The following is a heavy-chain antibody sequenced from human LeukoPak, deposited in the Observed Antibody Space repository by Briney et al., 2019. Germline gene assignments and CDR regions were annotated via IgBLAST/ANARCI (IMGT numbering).Heavy chain of an antibody. D-gene: IGHD4-17*01. CDR1: GGSFSGYY. CDR2: INHSGST. V-gene: IGHV4-34*01. J-gene: IGHJ4*02. Sequence: PSETLSLTCAVYGGSFSGYYWSWIRQPPGKGLEWIGEINHSGSTNYNPSLKSRVTISVDTSKNQFFLKLSSVTAADTAVYYCASGGNGDYYFDYWGQGTLVTVSS. CDR3: ASGGNGDYYFDY.